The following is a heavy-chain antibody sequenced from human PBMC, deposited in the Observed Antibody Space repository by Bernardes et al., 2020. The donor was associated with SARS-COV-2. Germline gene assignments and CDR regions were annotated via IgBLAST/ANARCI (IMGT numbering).Heavy chain of an antibody. CDR3: ARLYFGSGDYYDYYNGTDV. CDR1: GFSFTNYW. Sequence: GESLKISCKGFGFSFTNYWIGWVRQMPGKGLEWMGSIYPRDSDTRYSPSFQGQVTISADKSITTAFLRWSSLKASDTAMYYCARLYFGSGDYYDYYNGTDVWGQGTTVTVSS. J-gene: IGHJ6*02. V-gene: IGHV5-51*01. CDR2: IYPRDSDT. D-gene: IGHD3-10*01.